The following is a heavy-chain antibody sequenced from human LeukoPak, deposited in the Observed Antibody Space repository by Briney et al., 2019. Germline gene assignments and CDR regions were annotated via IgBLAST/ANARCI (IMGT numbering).Heavy chain of an antibody. Sequence: SETLSLTCSVSDGAITSYYWSWIRQPPGKGLEWIGYIYYSGSTNYNPSLKSRVTISVDTSKDQFSLRLTSVTAADTAVYHCVRLSVVSPHRYFDLWGRGTLVTVSS. CDR1: DGAITSYY. D-gene: IGHD4-23*01. CDR2: IYYSGST. V-gene: IGHV4-59*08. J-gene: IGHJ2*01. CDR3: VRLSVVSPHRYFDL.